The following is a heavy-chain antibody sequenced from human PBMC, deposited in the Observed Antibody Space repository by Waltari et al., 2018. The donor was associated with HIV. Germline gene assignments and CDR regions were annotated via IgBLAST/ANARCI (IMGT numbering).Heavy chain of an antibody. CDR2: IYYSGRT. Sequence: QLQLQESGPGLVKPSETLSLTCTVSGGSISSSSYYWGWIRQPTGKELEWSGSIYYSGRTYYNPSLESRVTISVDTSKNQFSLKLSSVTAADTAVYYCARSHGYSYGLGYWGQGTLVTVSS. CDR3: ARSHGYSYGLGY. CDR1: GGSISSSSYY. J-gene: IGHJ4*02. V-gene: IGHV4-39*07. D-gene: IGHD5-18*01.